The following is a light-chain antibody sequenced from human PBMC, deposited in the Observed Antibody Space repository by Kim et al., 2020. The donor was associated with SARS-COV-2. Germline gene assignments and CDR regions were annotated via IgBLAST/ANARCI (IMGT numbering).Light chain of an antibody. CDR1: SSNIGTNY. Sequence: QLVLTQPPSASGTPGQRVTISCSGSSSNIGTNYVYWYQQVPGRPPKLLIFKTNERPSGVPDRFSGSKSGTSASLAISGLRSEDEADYSCASWDVSLTGWVFGGGTQLTVL. CDR3: ASWDVSLTGWV. J-gene: IGLJ3*02. V-gene: IGLV1-47*01. CDR2: KTN.